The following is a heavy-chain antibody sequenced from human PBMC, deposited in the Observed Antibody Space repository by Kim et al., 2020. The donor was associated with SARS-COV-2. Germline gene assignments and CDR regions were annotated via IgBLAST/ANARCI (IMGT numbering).Heavy chain of an antibody. D-gene: IGHD6-19*01. Sequence: SETLSLTCTVSGGSISSYYWSWIRQPPGKGLEWIGYIYYSGSTNYNPSLKSRVTISVDTSKNQFSLKLSSVTAADTAVYYCARGLAGSGWYNWFDPWGQGTLVTVSS. CDR1: GGSISSYY. J-gene: IGHJ5*02. V-gene: IGHV4-59*01. CDR2: IYYSGST. CDR3: ARGLAGSGWYNWFDP.